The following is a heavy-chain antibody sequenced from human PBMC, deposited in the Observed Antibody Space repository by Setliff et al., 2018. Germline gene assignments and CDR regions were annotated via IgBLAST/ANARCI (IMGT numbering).Heavy chain of an antibody. D-gene: IGHD3-22*01. V-gene: IGHV4-59*08. CDR2: LYYSGNT. CDR1: GGSISSYS. Sequence: PSETLSLTCNVSGGSISSYSWSWIRQAPGKGLEWIGYLYYSGNTNYNPSLKSRVTISLDTSKNQFSLQLSSLTAADTAVYYCARHRRDSSGNYFVGLYYFDYWGQGTPVTVSS. J-gene: IGHJ4*02. CDR3: ARHRRDSSGNYFVGLYYFDY.